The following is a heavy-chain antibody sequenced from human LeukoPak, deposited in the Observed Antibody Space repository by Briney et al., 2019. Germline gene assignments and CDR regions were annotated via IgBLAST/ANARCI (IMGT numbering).Heavy chain of an antibody. D-gene: IGHD2/OR15-2a*01. J-gene: IGHJ6*02. CDR1: GGSISPYY. CDR2: IYYSGST. Sequence: SETLSLTCSVSGGSISPYYWNWLRQPPGKGLEWIGYIYYSGSTNYNPSLKSRVTILVDTSKDQFSLKLSSVTAADTAVYYCARQSEYSDSYYYGMDVWGQGTTVTVSS. V-gene: IGHV4-59*01. CDR3: ARQSEYSDSYYYGMDV.